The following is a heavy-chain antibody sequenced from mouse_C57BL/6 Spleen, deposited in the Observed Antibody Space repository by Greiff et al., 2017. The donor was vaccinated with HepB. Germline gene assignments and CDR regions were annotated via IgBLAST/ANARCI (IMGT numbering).Heavy chain of an antibody. CDR3: ARDDPFAY. J-gene: IGHJ3*01. CDR2: INPSSGYT. CDR1: GYTFTSYW. V-gene: IGHV1-7*01. Sequence: QVQLQQSGAELAKPGASVKLSCKASGYTFTSYWMHWVKQRPGQGLEWIGYINPSSGYTKYNQKFKDKATFTGDKSSSTAYMQLSSLTYEDSAFYYCARDDPFAYWGQGTLVTVSA.